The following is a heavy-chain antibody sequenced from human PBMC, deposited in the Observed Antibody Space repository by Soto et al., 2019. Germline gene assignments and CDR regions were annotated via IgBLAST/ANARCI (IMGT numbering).Heavy chain of an antibody. CDR3: ARDAGAMGCSGGSCSFDY. J-gene: IGHJ4*02. D-gene: IGHD2-15*01. Sequence: QVQLVESGGGVVQPGRSLRLSCAASGFTFSSYGMHWVRQAPGKGLEWVAVIWYDGSNKYYADSVKGRFTISRDNSKNTLYLQMNSLRAEDTAVYYCARDAGAMGCSGGSCSFDYGGQGTLVTVSS. CDR1: GFTFSSYG. V-gene: IGHV3-33*01. CDR2: IWYDGSNK.